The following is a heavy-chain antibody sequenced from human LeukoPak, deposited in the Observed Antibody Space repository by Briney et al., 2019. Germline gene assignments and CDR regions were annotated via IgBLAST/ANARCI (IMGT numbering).Heavy chain of an antibody. J-gene: IGHJ6*02. CDR1: GYTLTELS. Sequence: GASVKVSCKVSGYTLTELSMHWVRQAPGQGLEWMGWMNPNSGNTGYAQKFQGRVTMTRNTSISTAYMELSSLRSEDTAVYYCARVLGELSGVGRRYYYYGMDVWGQGTTVTVSS. V-gene: IGHV1-8*01. D-gene: IGHD3-16*02. CDR2: MNPNSGNT. CDR3: ARVLGELSGVGRRYYYYGMDV.